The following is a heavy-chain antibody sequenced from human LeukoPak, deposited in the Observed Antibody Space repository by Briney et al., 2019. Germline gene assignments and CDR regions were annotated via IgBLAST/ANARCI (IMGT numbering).Heavy chain of an antibody. CDR2: ISYDGSNK. J-gene: IGHJ4*02. V-gene: IGHV3-30-3*01. CDR3: ASDNTVVPAATHASDY. D-gene: IGHD2-2*01. CDR1: GFTFSSYA. Sequence: GGSRRLSCAASGFTFSSYAMHWVRQAPGKGLEGVAVISYDGSNKYYADSVKGRFTISRDNSKNTLYLQMNSLRAEDTAVYYCASDNTVVPAATHASDYWGQGTLVTVSS.